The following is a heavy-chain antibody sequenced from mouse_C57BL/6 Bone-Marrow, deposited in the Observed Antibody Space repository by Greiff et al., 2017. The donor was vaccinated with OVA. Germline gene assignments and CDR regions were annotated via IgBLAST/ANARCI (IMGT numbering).Heavy chain of an antibody. CDR1: GFTFSSYG. V-gene: IGHV5-6*02. D-gene: IGHD1-1*01. Sequence: EVKLVESGGDLVKPGGSLKLSCAASGFTFSSYGMSWVRQTPDKRLEWVATISSGGSYTYYPDSVKGRFTISRDNAKNTLYLQMSSLKSEDTAMYYCARRLITTVVVNYAMDYWGQGTSVTVSS. CDR3: ARRLITTVVVNYAMDY. J-gene: IGHJ4*01. CDR2: ISSGGSYT.